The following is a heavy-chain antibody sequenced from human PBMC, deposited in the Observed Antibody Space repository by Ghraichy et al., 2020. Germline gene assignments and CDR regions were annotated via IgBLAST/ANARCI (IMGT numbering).Heavy chain of an antibody. CDR2: INAGNGNT. Sequence: ASVKVSCKASGYTFTSYAMHWVRQAPGQRLEWMGWINAGNGNTKYSQKFQGRVTITRDTSASTAYMELSSLRSEDTAVYYCARSDPSSGWYRYWGQGTLVTVSS. CDR1: GYTFTSYA. V-gene: IGHV1-3*01. J-gene: IGHJ4*02. CDR3: ARSDPSSGWYRY. D-gene: IGHD6-19*01.